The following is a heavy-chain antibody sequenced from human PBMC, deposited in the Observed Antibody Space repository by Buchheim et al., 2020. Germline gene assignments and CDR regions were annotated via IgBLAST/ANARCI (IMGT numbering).Heavy chain of an antibody. CDR3: ARPYGYGDSRVFGY. J-gene: IGHJ4*02. D-gene: IGHD4-17*01. Sequence: QVQLVESGGGVVQPGRSLRLSCAASGFTFSSYAMHWVRQAPGKGLEWVAVISYDGSNKYYADSVKGRFTISRDNSKNTLHLQMNSLRAEDTAVYYCARPYGYGDSRVFGYWGQGTL. CDR1: GFTFSSYA. CDR2: ISYDGSNK. V-gene: IGHV3-30-3*01.